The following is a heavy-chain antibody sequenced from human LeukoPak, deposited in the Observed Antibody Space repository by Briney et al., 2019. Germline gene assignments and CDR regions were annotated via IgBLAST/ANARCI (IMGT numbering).Heavy chain of an antibody. V-gene: IGHV4-34*01. D-gene: IGHD3-9*01. CDR3: SRGSDESKTGDS. CDR1: GGSSNNDY. J-gene: IGHJ4*02. Sequence: PSETLSLTCAVYGGSSNNDYWSWIRERPGKGVEWIGEMHPYRFTNVNQSLTTRVSISIDTSKNQFSLTLTSVTAADTAIYYCSRGSDESKTGDSWGQGSLVTASS. CDR2: MHPYRFT.